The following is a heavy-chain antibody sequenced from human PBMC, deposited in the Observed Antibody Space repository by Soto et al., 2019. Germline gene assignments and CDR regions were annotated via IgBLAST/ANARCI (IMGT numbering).Heavy chain of an antibody. D-gene: IGHD2-15*01. CDR1: GGSISSYY. V-gene: IGHV4-59*12. CDR3: ARARYCGGGDCFSDY. J-gene: IGHJ4*02. Sequence: SETLSLTCTVSGGSISSYYWIWIRQPPGKGLEWIGYIYHSGSTYYNPSLKSRVTISVDRSKNQFSLKLSSVTAADTAVYYCARARYCGGGDCFSDYWGQGTLVTVSS. CDR2: IYHSGST.